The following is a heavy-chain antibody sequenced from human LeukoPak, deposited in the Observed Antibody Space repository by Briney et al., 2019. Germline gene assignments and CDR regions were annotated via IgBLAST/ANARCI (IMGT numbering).Heavy chain of an antibody. CDR2: IYHSGST. CDR3: ARGWLVRGMNYYYYGMDV. D-gene: IGHD3-10*01. Sequence: PSGTLSLTCAVSGGSISSSNGWSWVSQPPGKGLEWIGEIYHSGSTNYNPSLKSRVTISVDKSKNQFSLKLSSVTAADTAVYYCARGWLVRGMNYYYYGMDVWGQGTTVTVSS. V-gene: IGHV4-4*02. CDR1: GGSISSSNG. J-gene: IGHJ6*02.